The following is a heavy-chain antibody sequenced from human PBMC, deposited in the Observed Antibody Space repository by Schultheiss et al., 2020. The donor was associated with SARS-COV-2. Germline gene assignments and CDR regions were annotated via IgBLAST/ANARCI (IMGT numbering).Heavy chain of an antibody. V-gene: IGHV1-69*13. J-gene: IGHJ3*02. CDR3: ARVGESDSSSWYHAFDI. CDR2: IIPIFGTA. Sequence: SVKVSCKASGGTFSSYAISWVRQAPGQGLEWMGGIIPIFGTANYAQKFQGRVTITADESTSTAYMELSSLRSEDTAVYYCARVGESDSSSWYHAFDIWGRGTMVTVSS. D-gene: IGHD6-13*01. CDR1: GGTFSSYA.